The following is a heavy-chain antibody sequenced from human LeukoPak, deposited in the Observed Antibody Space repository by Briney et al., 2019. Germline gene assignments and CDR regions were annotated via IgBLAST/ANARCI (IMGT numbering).Heavy chain of an antibody. V-gene: IGHV1-2*02. CDR1: GYTFTGYY. Sequence: ASVKVSCKASGYTFTGYYLHWVRQAPGQGLEWMGWVNPNDGGTNYAQKFQGRVTMTWDTSITTAYMELSSLTSDDTAVYYCARDLDSSWTGYFQPWGQGTLVTVSS. J-gene: IGHJ1*01. CDR2: VNPNDGGT. D-gene: IGHD6-13*01. CDR3: ARDLDSSWTGYFQP.